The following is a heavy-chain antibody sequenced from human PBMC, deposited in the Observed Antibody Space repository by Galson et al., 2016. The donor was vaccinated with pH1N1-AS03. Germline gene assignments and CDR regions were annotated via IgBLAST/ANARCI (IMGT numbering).Heavy chain of an antibody. CDR1: GGSISSFY. CDR3: ARGRWDCGGDCYGLIDY. J-gene: IGHJ4*02. CDR2: IYNSGPT. V-gene: IGHV4-59*01. D-gene: IGHD2-21*02. Sequence: ETLSLPCTVSGGSISSFYWTWIRQPPGKGLQFIGYIYNSGPTNYNPSLKSRVTISRDTTKNQFSLKLSSVTAADTAVYYCARGRWDCGGDCYGLIDYWGQGTLVTVSS.